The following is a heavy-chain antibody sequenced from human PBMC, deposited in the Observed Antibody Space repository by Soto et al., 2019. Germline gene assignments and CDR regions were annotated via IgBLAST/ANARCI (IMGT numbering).Heavy chain of an antibody. Sequence: EVQLVESGGGLVKPGGSLRLSCAASGFTFSNAWMSWVRQAPGKGLEWVGRIKSKSDGGTTDYAAPVRGRFTISREDSKNTLEPEVNSLKTEDTAVYYGSPMIVLTGYYVIGGQGTLVTVSA. V-gene: IGHV3-15*01. CDR2: IKSKSDGGTT. J-gene: IGHJ4*02. CDR3: SPMIVLTGYYVI. CDR1: GFTFSNAW. D-gene: IGHD3-9*01.